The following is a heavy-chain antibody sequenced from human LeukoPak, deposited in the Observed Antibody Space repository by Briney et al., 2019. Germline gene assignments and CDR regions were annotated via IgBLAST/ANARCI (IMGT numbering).Heavy chain of an antibody. CDR1: GFTFSNAW. D-gene: IGHD6-19*01. J-gene: IGHJ4*02. CDR2: IWYDGSNK. Sequence: GGSLRLSCAASGFTFSNAWMNWVRQAPGKGLEWVAVIWYDGSNKYYADSVKGRFTISRDNSKNTLYLQMNSLRAEDTAVYYCARDVSSGWYHYFDYWGQGTLVTVSS. CDR3: ARDVSSGWYHYFDY. V-gene: IGHV3-33*08.